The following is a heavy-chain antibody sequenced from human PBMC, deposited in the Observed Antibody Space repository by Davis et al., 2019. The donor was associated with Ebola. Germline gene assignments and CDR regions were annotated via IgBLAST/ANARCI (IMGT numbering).Heavy chain of an antibody. CDR3: ADIHRGY. J-gene: IGHJ4*02. D-gene: IGHD5-12*01. CDR1: GGSISSSY. V-gene: IGHV4-59*08. CDR2: VYYNGRT. Sequence: GSLRLSCTVSGGSISSSYWSWLRQPPGKGLEWIGYVYYNGRTNYNPSFQSRVTISVDRSKNQFSLNLTSVTAADTAVYYCADIHRGYWGQGTLVTVSS.